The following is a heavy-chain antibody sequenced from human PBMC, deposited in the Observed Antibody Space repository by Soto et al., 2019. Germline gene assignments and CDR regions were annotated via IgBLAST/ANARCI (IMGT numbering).Heavy chain of an antibody. D-gene: IGHD5-12*01. V-gene: IGHV1-46*03. J-gene: IGHJ4*02. CDR1: GYTFTNFG. CDR2: INPSGGST. CDR3: ARGGWLQSLDY. Sequence: ASVKVSCKASGYTFTNFGISWVRQAPGQGLEWMGWINPSGGSTSYAQKFQGRVTMTRDTSTSTVYMELSSLRSEDTAVYYCARGGWLQSLDYWGQGTLVTVSS.